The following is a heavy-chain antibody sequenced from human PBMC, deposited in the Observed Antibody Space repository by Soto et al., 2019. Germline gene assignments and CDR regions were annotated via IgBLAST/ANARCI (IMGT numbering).Heavy chain of an antibody. D-gene: IGHD2-2*01. V-gene: IGHV3-48*03. CDR2: ISSSGSTI. Sequence: RLSCAASGFTFSSYEMNWVRQAPGKGLEWVSYISSSGSTIYYADSVKGRFTISRDNAKNSLYLQMNSLRAEDTAVYYCARDIGDQLLLGYYYYGMDVWGQGTTVTVSS. J-gene: IGHJ6*02. CDR1: GFTFSSYE. CDR3: ARDIGDQLLLGYYYYGMDV.